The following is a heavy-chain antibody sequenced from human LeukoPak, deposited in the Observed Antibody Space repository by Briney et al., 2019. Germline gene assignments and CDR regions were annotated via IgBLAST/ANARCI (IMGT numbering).Heavy chain of an antibody. D-gene: IGHD2/OR15-2a*01. CDR3: AHRNPQSMAYYFDY. J-gene: IGHJ4*02. CDR1: GFSLRTRAVG. Sequence: SGPTLVNPTQTLTLTCTFSGFSLRTRAVGVGWIRQPPGKALEWLSLIYWDDDKRYSPSLKSRLTITKDTSKNQVVLAMSNMDPVDTATYYCAHRNPQSMAYYFDYWGQGTLVTVSS. CDR2: IYWDDDK. V-gene: IGHV2-5*02.